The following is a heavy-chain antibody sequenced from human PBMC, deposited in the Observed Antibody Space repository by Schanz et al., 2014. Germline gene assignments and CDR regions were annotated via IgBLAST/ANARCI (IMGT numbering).Heavy chain of an antibody. CDR1: GFTVSSNY. V-gene: IGHV3-66*01. Sequence: EVQLVESGGGLVQPGGSLRLSCAASGFTVSSNYMSWVRQAPGKGLEWVSVIYGGGITYYADSVKGSFTISRDSSRNTLYLQMNSLRAEDTAVYYCASLYDREYFDYWGQGTLVTVSS. CDR3: ASLYDREYFDY. J-gene: IGHJ4*02. D-gene: IGHD2-8*01. CDR2: IYGGGIT.